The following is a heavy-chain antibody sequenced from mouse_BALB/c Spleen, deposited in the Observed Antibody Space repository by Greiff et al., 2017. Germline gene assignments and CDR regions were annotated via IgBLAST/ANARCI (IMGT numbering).Heavy chain of an antibody. V-gene: IGHV1S81*02. D-gene: IGHD1-2*01. J-gene: IGHJ2*01. CDR2: INPSNGRT. Sequence: VQLQQPGAELVKPGASVKLSCKASGYTFTSYWMHWVKQRPGQGLEWIGEINPSNGRTNYNEKFKSKATLTVDKSSSTAYMQLSSLTSEDSAVYYCARWGITTALFDYWGQGTTLTVSS. CDR1: GYTFTSYW. CDR3: ARWGITTALFDY.